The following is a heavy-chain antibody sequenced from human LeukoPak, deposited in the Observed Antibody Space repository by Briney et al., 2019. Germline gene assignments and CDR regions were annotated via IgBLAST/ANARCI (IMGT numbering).Heavy chain of an antibody. D-gene: IGHD2-15*01. CDR1: GFTVSSNY. J-gene: IGHJ6*02. CDR2: IYSGGST. CDR3: ASMGAARHSYYYYYYGMDV. Sequence: GRSLRLSCAASGFTVSSNYMSWVRQAPGKGLEWVSVIYSGGSTYYADSVKGRFTISRHNSKNTLYLQMNSLRAEDTAVYYCASMGAARHSYYYYYYGMDVWGQGTTVTVSS. V-gene: IGHV3-53*04.